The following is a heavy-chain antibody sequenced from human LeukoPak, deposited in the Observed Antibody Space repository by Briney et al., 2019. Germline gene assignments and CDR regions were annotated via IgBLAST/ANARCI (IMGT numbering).Heavy chain of an antibody. CDR1: GFTFSNAW. CDR3: TRVHYVWGSYRTIDY. J-gene: IGHJ4*02. Sequence: PGGSLRLSCAASGFTFSNAWMNWVRQAPGKGLEWVGRIKSKTDGGTTDYAAPVKDRFTISRDDSKNTLYLQMNSLKTEDTAVYYCTRVHYVWGSYRTIDYWGQGTLVTVSS. D-gene: IGHD3-16*02. CDR2: IKSKTDGGTT. V-gene: IGHV3-15*07.